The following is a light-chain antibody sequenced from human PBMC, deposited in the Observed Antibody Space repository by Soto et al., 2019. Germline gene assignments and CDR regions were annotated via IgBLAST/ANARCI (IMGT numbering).Light chain of an antibody. Sequence: QSALTQPASVSGSPGQSITISCTGTSSDVGGYNYVSWYQQHPGKAPTLMIYDVSNRPSGVSNRFSGSKSGNTASLTISGLQAEDEADYYCSSYTSSSTLMVFGGRTKLAVL. CDR1: SSDVGGYNY. CDR3: SSYTSSSTLMV. V-gene: IGLV2-14*01. J-gene: IGLJ2*01. CDR2: DVS.